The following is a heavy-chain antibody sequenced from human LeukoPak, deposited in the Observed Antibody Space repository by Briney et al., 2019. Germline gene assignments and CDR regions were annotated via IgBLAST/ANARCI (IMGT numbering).Heavy chain of an antibody. V-gene: IGHV1-46*01. Sequence: ASVKVSCQASGYTFTSYYMHWVRQAPGQGLEWMGIINPSGGSTSYAQKFQGRVTMTRDTSTSTVYMELSSLRSEDTAVYFFFFKQKTAYDILTGYFDYWGQGTLVTVSS. CDR2: INPSGGST. CDR1: GYTFTSYY. J-gene: IGHJ4*02. CDR3: FFKQKTAYDILTGYFDY. D-gene: IGHD3-9*01.